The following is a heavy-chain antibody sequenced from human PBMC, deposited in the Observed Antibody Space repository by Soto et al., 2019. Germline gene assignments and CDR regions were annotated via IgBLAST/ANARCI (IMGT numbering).Heavy chain of an antibody. Sequence: SETLSLTCTVSGDSIRSYYWTWIRQPPGKGLELIGYIYYSGSTRYNPSLKSRVTISVDMSKNQFSLKLSSGIAADTAVYYCARAYGGFDNGLDVWGQGTAVTVSS. V-gene: IGHV4-59*01. D-gene: IGHD5-12*01. CDR3: ARAYGGFDNGLDV. J-gene: IGHJ6*02. CDR2: IYYSGST. CDR1: GDSIRSYY.